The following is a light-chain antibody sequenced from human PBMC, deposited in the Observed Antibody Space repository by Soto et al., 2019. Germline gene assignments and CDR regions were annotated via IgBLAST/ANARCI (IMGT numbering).Light chain of an antibody. V-gene: IGKV3-11*01. Sequence: EIVLTQSPATLSLSPGERATLSCRASQSVSNYFAWYHQKPGQAPRLLIYDASNRATGIPARFRGSGYGTEFTLTISSLETEDCAIYYGQQRSNWPLTFGQRTKVDIK. CDR2: DAS. CDR3: QQRSNWPLT. CDR1: QSVSNY. J-gene: IGKJ1*01.